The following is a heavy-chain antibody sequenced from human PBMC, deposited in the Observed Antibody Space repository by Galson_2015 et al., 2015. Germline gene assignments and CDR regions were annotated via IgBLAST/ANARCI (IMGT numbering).Heavy chain of an antibody. V-gene: IGHV4-59*12. J-gene: IGHJ3*02. D-gene: IGHD3-22*01. CDR2: IYHSGST. Sequence: ETLSLTCTVSGGSISSYYWSWIRQPPGKGLEWIGEIYHSGSTNYNPSLKSRVTISVDKSKNQFSLKLSSVTAADTAVYYCASVVADYDSSGYCAFDIWGQGTMVTVSS. CDR3: ASVVADYDSSGYCAFDI. CDR1: GGSISSYY.